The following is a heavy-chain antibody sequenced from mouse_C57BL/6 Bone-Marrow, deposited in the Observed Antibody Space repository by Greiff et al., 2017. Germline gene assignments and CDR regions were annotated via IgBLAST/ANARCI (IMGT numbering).Heavy chain of an antibody. CDR1: GYTFTADY. CDR2: IDPENGDT. CDR3: TTGLSYYFDY. V-gene: IGHV14-4*01. J-gene: IGHJ2*01. Sequence: EVQLQQSGAELVRPGASVKMSCKASGYTFTADYMHWVKQRPEQGLEWIGWIDPENGDTEYASKFQGKATITADTSSNTAYLQLSSLTSEDTAVYYCTTGLSYYFDYWGQGTTLTVSS.